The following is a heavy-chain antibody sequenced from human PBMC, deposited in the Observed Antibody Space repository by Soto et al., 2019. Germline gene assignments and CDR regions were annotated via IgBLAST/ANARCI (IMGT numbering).Heavy chain of an antibody. V-gene: IGHV3-23*01. J-gene: IGHJ3*02. CDR3: EKATATGGGAFEI. CDR2: ILVGGST. CDR1: GFICSSYD. Sequence: PGGSLRLSCGVSGFICSSYDMSWVRQAPGKGLEWVSTILVGGSTHYEDSVKGRFTISRDTSKNTVYLQMNSLTAGDTAMYYCEKATATGGGAFEIYGQGTMVTVSS. D-gene: IGHD2-8*02.